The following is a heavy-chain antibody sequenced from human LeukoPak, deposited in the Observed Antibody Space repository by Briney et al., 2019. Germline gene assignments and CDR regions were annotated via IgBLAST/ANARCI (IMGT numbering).Heavy chain of an antibody. Sequence: HPGGSLRLSCVASRFTLRGYTMNWVRQAPGKGLEWISYISSSSIIYYSDSVKGRFTISRDNAKNSLFLQMNSLRDEDTGVYYCAIRGYYDTSYSYYYHALDVWGQGTTVTVSS. V-gene: IGHV3-48*02. CDR3: AIRGYYDTSYSYYYHALDV. CDR1: RFTLRGYT. CDR2: ISSSSII. J-gene: IGHJ6*02. D-gene: IGHD3-22*01.